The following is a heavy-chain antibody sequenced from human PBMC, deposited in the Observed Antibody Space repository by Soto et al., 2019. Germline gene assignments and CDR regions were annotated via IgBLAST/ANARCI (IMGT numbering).Heavy chain of an antibody. Sequence: GGSLRLSCAASGFTFSTYGMHWVRQAPGKGLEWVAAMSYDGTKQYYVDSVKGRFTIFRDNSRNTLFLQLNSLRDEDTAVYYCAKEYGSTWIDHWGQGTPVTVSS. V-gene: IGHV3-30*18. CDR3: AKEYGSTWIDH. CDR1: GFTFSTYG. D-gene: IGHD6-13*01. CDR2: MSYDGTKQ. J-gene: IGHJ4*02.